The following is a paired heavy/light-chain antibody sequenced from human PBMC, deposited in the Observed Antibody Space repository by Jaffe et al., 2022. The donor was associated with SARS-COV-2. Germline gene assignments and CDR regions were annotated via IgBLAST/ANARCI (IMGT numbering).Light chain of an antibody. Sequence: DIQMTQSPSSLSASVGDRVTITCRASQGIRNDVGWYQQKSGKAPKRLIYAASSLQSGVPSRFSGSGSGTEFTLTINSLQPEDFATYYCLQHNDYPHTFGGGTKVEIK. J-gene: IGKJ4*01. CDR2: AAS. CDR1: QGIRND. V-gene: IGKV1-17*01. CDR3: LQHNDYPHT.
Heavy chain of an antibody. CDR2: INTNTGNP. V-gene: IGHV7-4-1*02. CDR3: ARSAYDGTFDI. J-gene: IGHJ3*02. CDR1: GYTFINYA. Sequence: QVQLVQSGSELKKPGASVKVSCKASGYTFINYAMNWVRQAPGQGLEWMGWINTNTGNPTYAQDFTGRLVFSLDTSVNTAYLQISSLKAEDVAVYYCARSAYDGTFDIWGQGTMVTVSS. D-gene: IGHD3-22*01.